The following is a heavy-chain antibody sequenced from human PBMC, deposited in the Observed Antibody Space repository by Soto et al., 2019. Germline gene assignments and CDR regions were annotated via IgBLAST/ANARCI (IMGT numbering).Heavy chain of an antibody. V-gene: IGHV4-34*08. CDR2: INHIGST. Sequence: SETLSLTCAVYGGTFSGYYWSWIRQPPGKGLEWIGEINHIGSTNYNPSLKSRVTISVDTSKNQFSLKLSSLTAADTAVYYCARGYYDFWSGYYNFPDYWGQGTLVTVSS. CDR3: ARGYYDFWSGYYNFPDY. CDR1: GGTFSGYY. J-gene: IGHJ4*02. D-gene: IGHD3-3*01.